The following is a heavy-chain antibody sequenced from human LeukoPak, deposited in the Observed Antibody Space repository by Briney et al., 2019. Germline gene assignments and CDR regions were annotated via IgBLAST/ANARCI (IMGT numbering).Heavy chain of an antibody. V-gene: IGHV3-30*18. Sequence: GGSLRLSCAASGFTFSSYGMHWVRQAPGKGLEWVAVISYDGSNKYYADSVKGRFTISRDNSKNTLYLQMNSLRAEDTAVYYCAKDFRFGWSYDYWGQGTLVTVSS. CDR1: GFTFSSYG. J-gene: IGHJ4*02. CDR2: ISYDGSNK. CDR3: AKDFRFGWSYDY. D-gene: IGHD3-16*01.